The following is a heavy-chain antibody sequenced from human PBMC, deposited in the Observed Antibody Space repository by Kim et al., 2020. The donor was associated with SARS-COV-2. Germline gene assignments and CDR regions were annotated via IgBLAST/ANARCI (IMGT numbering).Heavy chain of an antibody. CDR1: GFSFRTYI. J-gene: IGHJ6*03. CDR2: ISYDGGEN. Sequence: GGSLRLSCSASGFSFRTYIMHWVRQAPGKGLEWVAIISYDGGENYFADSEKGRFTISRDNSKNTMYLQMSGLRVEDTAVYYCARESMIRGATYYSYMDVRVKGSTLTV. CDR3: ARESMIRGATYYSYMDV. D-gene: IGHD3-22*01. V-gene: IGHV3-30*03.